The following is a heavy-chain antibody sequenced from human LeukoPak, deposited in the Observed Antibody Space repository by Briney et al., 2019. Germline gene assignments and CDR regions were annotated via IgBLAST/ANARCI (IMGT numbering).Heavy chain of an antibody. CDR1: GFTFSSYS. Sequence: GSLRLSCAASGFTFSSYSINWVRQAPGKGLEWVSSISSSSSYIYYADSVKGRFTISRDNAKNSLYLQMNSLRAEDTAVYYCARSKVYSSSCYEVPPYYFDYWGQGTLVTVSS. V-gene: IGHV3-21*01. CDR3: ARSKVYSSSCYEVPPYYFDY. D-gene: IGHD6-13*01. J-gene: IGHJ4*02. CDR2: ISSSSSYI.